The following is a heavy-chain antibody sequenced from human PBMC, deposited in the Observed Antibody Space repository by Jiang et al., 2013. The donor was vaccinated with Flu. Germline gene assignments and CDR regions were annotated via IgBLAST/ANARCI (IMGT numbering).Heavy chain of an antibody. V-gene: IGHV1-2*02. CDR2: INPNNGGT. Sequence: EVKKPGASVKVSCKASGYTFTGHYMQWVRQAPGQGLEWMGWINPNNGGTKYAQKFQGRVTMTRDTSISTVYMDLSRLISDDTAVYYCAAAVASTAFDAFDLWGQGTMVTVSS. CDR3: AAAVASTAFDAFDL. J-gene: IGHJ3*01. CDR1: GYTFTGHY. D-gene: IGHD6-19*01.